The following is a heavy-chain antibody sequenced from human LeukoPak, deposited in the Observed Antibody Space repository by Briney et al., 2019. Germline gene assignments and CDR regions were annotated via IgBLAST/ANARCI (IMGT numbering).Heavy chain of an antibody. Sequence: GGSLRLSCAASGFTFSNSDMHWVRHAAGKGREWVSGIGTFGHTYYPHSVKGRFTISRENAKHSLYLQLTSLRAGDTAVYYCAREMGDKYSSSWALDLWGRGTLVTVSS. CDR3: AREMGDKYSSSWALDL. CDR1: GFTFSNSD. V-gene: IGHV3-13*01. D-gene: IGHD6-13*01. J-gene: IGHJ2*01. CDR2: IGTFGHT.